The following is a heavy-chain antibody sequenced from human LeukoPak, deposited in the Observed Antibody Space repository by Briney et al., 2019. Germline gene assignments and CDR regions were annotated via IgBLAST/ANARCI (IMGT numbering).Heavy chain of an antibody. CDR2: ISSSSTYI. CDR1: GFTCSSYT. J-gene: IGHJ3*02. V-gene: IGHV3-21*01. Sequence: GGSLRLSCAASGFTCSSYTMNWVRQAPGKGLEWVSSISSSSTYIYYADSVKGRYTISRDNAKNSLYLQMNSLRAEDTAVYYCARDWTYYYDSSGYYRAFDIWGQGTMVTVSS. CDR3: ARDWTYYYDSSGYYRAFDI. D-gene: IGHD3-22*01.